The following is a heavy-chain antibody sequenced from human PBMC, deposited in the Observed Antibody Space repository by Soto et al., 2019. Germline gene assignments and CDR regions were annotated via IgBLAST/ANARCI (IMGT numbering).Heavy chain of an antibody. D-gene: IGHD3-9*01. Sequence: QVQLVQSGAEVKKPGSSVKVSCKASGGTFSSYTISWVRQAPGQGLEWMGRIIPILGIANYAQKFQGRVTITADKSTSTAYMELSSLRSEDTAVYYCARDRVYDILTGYYPEGFDPWGQGTLVTVSS. CDR3: ARDRVYDILTGYYPEGFDP. CDR2: IIPILGIA. CDR1: GGTFSSYT. J-gene: IGHJ5*02. V-gene: IGHV1-69*08.